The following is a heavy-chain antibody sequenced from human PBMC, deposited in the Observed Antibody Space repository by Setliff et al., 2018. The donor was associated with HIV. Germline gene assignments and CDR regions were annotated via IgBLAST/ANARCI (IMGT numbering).Heavy chain of an antibody. V-gene: IGHV1-2*04. Sequence: GASVKVSCKASDYTFTSYGISWVRQAPGQGLEWMGWINPKSDGTNYAQKFQGWITMTRDTSISTAYMELSRLRSDDTAVYYCARGMDYYDTSGYYQYYFDYWGQGTLVTVSS. D-gene: IGHD3-22*01. CDR3: ARGMDYYDTSGYYQYYFDY. CDR2: INPKSDGT. J-gene: IGHJ4*02. CDR1: DYTFTSYG.